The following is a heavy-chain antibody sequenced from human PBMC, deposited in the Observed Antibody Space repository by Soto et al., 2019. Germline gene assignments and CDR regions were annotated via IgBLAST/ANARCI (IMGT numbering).Heavy chain of an antibody. Sequence: QVQLQESGPGPVKPSQTLSLTCTVSGGSISSGGYYWSWIRQHPGKGLEWIGYIYYSGSTYYNPSLKSRVTISVDTSKNQFSLKLSSVTAADTAVYYCARDRGWNGSPRNWFDPWGQGTLVTVSS. V-gene: IGHV4-31*03. CDR2: IYYSGST. J-gene: IGHJ5*02. D-gene: IGHD3-3*01. CDR1: GGSISSGGYY. CDR3: ARDRGWNGSPRNWFDP.